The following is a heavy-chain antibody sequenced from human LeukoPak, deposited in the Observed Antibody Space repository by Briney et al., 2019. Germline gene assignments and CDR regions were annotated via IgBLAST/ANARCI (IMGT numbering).Heavy chain of an antibody. D-gene: IGHD1-1*01. CDR3: ATTNWNTFYFDY. Sequence: PGGSLRLSCAASGFTFSDYYMSWIRQAPGKGLEWVSYISSSSYTNYADSVKGRFTISRDNSKNTLYLQMISLRAEDTAVYYCATTNWNTFYFDYWGQGTLVTVSS. V-gene: IGHV3-11*03. CDR2: ISSSSYT. J-gene: IGHJ4*02. CDR1: GFTFSDYY.